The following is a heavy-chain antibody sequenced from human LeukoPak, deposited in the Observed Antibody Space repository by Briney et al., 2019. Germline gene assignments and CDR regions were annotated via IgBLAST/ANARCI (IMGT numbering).Heavy chain of an antibody. CDR2: ISGSGGST. V-gene: IGHV3-23*01. D-gene: IGHD4-17*01. CDR3: AKDQHDYGEGY. CDR1: GFTFSSYA. J-gene: IGHJ4*02. Sequence: GGSLRLSCVASGFTFSSYAMSWVRQAPGKGLEWVSAISGSGGSTYYADSVKGRFTISRDNSQNTLYLQMNSLRAEDTAVYYCAKDQHDYGEGYWGQGTLVTVSS.